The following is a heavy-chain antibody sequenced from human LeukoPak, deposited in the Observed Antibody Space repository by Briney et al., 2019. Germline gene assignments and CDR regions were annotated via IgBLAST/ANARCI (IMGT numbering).Heavy chain of an antibody. J-gene: IGHJ4*02. CDR2: VYYSGLT. Sequence: PSETLSLTCTVSGGSINSSNYNWGWIRQPPRRGPEWLASVYYSGLTYYNSSLKSRVSISVDMSKNQFSLKLTSVTAADTAVYYCARVAYGSGSRLIDCWGQGTLVTISS. CDR3: ARVAYGSGSRLIDC. CDR1: GGSINSSNYN. D-gene: IGHD3-10*01. V-gene: IGHV4-39*07.